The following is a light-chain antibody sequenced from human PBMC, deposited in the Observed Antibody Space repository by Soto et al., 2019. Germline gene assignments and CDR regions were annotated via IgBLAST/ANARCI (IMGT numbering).Light chain of an antibody. CDR2: DDS. CDR3: QVWDRSSDHVV. J-gene: IGLJ2*01. CDR1: NIGSKS. Sequence: SYELTQPPSVSVAPGQTARITCGGNNIGSKSVHWHQQKPGQAPVLVVYDDSDRPSGIPERFSGSNSGNTATLTISRVDAGDEADYYCQVWDRSSDHVVFGGGTKVTVL. V-gene: IGLV3-21*02.